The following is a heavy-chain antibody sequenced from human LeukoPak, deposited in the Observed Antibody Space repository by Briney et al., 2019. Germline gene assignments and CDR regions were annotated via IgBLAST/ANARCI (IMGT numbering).Heavy chain of an antibody. D-gene: IGHD3-10*01. CDR1: GGSISSYY. V-gene: IGHV4-59*12. CDR2: IYYSGST. CDR3: ARVNYGSAAKEDY. Sequence: SETLSLTCTASGGSISSYYWSWIRQPPGKGLEWIGYIYYSGSTNYNPSLKSRVTISVDTSENQFSLKLSSVTAADTAVYYCARVNYGSAAKEDYWGQGTLVTVSS. J-gene: IGHJ4*02.